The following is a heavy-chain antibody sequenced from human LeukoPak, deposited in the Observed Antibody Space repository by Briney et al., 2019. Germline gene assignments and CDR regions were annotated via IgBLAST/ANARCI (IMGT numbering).Heavy chain of an antibody. D-gene: IGHD1-26*01. J-gene: IGHJ4*02. CDR3: VRRGPNGRTFDY. CDR1: GGSVNSGNYY. V-gene: IGHV4-61*03. CDR2: MSYSGST. Sequence: PSETLSLTCTVSGGSVNSGNYYWSWIRQPPGKGLEWIGYMSYSGSTNYNPSLKSRVTISVDTSKNHFSLRLSSVTAADTAVYYCVRRGPNGRTFDYWGQGILVTVSS.